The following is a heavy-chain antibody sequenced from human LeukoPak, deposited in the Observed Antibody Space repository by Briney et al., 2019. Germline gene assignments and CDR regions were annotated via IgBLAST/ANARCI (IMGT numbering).Heavy chain of an antibody. CDR1: GGSISSYY. CDR3: ARGGAYYDFWSGYGWFDP. Sequence: SETLSLTCTVSGGSISSYYWSWIRQPPGKGLEWIGYIYNSGSTNYNPSLRSRVTISVDTSKNQFSLKLSSVTATDTAVYYCARGGAYYDFWSGYGWFDPWGQGTLVTVSS. J-gene: IGHJ5*02. D-gene: IGHD3-3*01. CDR2: IYNSGST. V-gene: IGHV4-59*01.